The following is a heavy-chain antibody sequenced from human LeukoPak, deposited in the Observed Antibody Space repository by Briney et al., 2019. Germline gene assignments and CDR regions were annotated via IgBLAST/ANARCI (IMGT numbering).Heavy chain of an antibody. V-gene: IGHV3-30*02. CDR3: ATPNDYGDHDLDAFDL. J-gene: IGHJ3*01. D-gene: IGHD4-17*01. CDR2: IRYDGGNK. CDR1: GFTFSSYD. Sequence: GGSLRLSCAASGFTFSSYDMHWVRQAPGKGLEWVAFIRYDGGNKYYADSVKGRFTISRDNSKNTLFLQMNSLRAEDTAVYYCATPNDYGDHDLDAFDLWGQGTMVTVSS.